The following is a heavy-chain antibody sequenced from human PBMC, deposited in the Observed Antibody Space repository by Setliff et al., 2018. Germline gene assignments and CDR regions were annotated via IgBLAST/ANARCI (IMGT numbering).Heavy chain of an antibody. J-gene: IGHJ4*02. CDR3: ARGAKRNVVVVVAATPVY. CDR2: MNPNSGNT. CDR1: GYTFTSYD. D-gene: IGHD2-15*01. V-gene: IGHV1-8*02. Sequence: ASVKVSCKASGYTFTSYDINWVRQATGQGLEWMGWMNPNSGNTGYAQKFQGRVTMTRNTSISTAYMELSSLRSEDTAVYYCARGAKRNVVVVVAATPVYWGQGTLVTVSS.